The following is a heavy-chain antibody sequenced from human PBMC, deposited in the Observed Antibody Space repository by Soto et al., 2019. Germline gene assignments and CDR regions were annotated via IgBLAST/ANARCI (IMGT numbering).Heavy chain of an antibody. Sequence: GGALRHSCAASGCTFNSHAMQWVSQAPGKGLEWVAVISYDGSNKYYADYVKGRFTISRDNSKNTLYLQMNSLRAEDTAVYYCARFGGSRVSSGWSFDYWGQGT. D-gene: IGHD6-19*01. V-gene: IGHV3-30-3*01. J-gene: IGHJ4*02. CDR3: ARFGGSRVSSGWSFDY. CDR2: ISYDGSNK. CDR1: GCTFNSHA.